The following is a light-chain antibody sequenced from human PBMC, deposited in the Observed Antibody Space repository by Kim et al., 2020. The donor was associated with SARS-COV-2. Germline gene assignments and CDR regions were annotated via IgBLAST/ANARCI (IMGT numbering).Light chain of an antibody. J-gene: IGLJ3*02. CDR3: QAWDSITWV. CDR1: KLGDKY. Sequence: SYELTQPPSVSVSPGQTASITCSGDKLGDKYACWYQQKPGQSPVLVIYQASKRPSGIPERFSGSNSGNTATLTISGTQAMDEADYYCQAWDSITWVFGGGTQLAVL. CDR2: QAS. V-gene: IGLV3-1*01.